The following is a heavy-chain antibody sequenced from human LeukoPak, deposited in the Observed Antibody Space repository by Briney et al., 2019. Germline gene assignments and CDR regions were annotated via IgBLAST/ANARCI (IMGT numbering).Heavy chain of an antibody. D-gene: IGHD4-11*01. CDR2: IDANNGET. J-gene: IGHJ4*02. CDR1: GYTFTVNY. Sequence: ASVKISCKASGYTFTVNYIHWLRQAPGQGLEWMGWIDANNGETKSAQKFQGRVTMSRDTSISTAYMDLSSLSPDDAAVYYCARDPSSVTLYFFDYWGQGTLVTVSS. V-gene: IGHV1-2*02. CDR3: ARDPSSVTLYFFDY.